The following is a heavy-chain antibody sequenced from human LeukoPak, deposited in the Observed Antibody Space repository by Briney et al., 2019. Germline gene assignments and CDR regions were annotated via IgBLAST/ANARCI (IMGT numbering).Heavy chain of an antibody. V-gene: IGHV4-39*02. CDR2: IYYSGST. J-gene: IGHJ4*02. Sequence: SETLSLTCTVSGGSISSSSYYWGWIRQPPGKGLEWIGSIYYSGSTYYNPSLKSRVTISVDTSKNQFSLKLSSVTAADTAVYYCARDGYNIRALGWGQGTLVTVSS. CDR1: GGSISSSSYY. CDR3: ARDGYNIRALG. D-gene: IGHD5-12*01.